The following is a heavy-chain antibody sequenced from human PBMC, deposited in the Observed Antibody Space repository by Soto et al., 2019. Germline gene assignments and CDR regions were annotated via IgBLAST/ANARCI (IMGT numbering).Heavy chain of an antibody. Sequence: ASVKVSCKASGYSFTAYRIHWVRQAPGQGLEWMGWINPNSGATTYAPRFQGRVTMTRDTSSKTAYMEVSRLTSDDTALYYCARDRGLRRGNTDNGGSPRTWLDPWGKGTLVTVS. CDR3: ARDRGLRRGNTDNGGSPRTWLDP. V-gene: IGHV1-2*02. D-gene: IGHD7-27*01. CDR1: GYSFTAYR. J-gene: IGHJ5*02. CDR2: INPNSGAT.